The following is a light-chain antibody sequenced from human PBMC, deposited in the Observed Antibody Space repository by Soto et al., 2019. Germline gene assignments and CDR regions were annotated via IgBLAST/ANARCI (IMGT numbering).Light chain of an antibody. CDR2: DVS. CDR1: SSDVGGYNS. Sequence: QSALTQPRSVSGSPGQSVTISCTGTSSDVGGYNSVSWYQQHPGKAPKLMIYDVSKRPSGVPDRFSGSKSGNTASLTISGLQAEDEADYYCCSYAGSVYVFGTGTKGPS. V-gene: IGLV2-11*01. CDR3: CSYAGSVYV. J-gene: IGLJ1*01.